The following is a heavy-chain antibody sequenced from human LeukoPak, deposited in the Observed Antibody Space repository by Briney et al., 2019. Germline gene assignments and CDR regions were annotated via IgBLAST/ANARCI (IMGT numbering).Heavy chain of an antibody. Sequence: GGSLRLSCAASGFTFSSYAMSWVRQAPGKGLEWVSAISGSGGSAYCADSVKGRFTISRDNSKNTLYLQMNSLRAEDTALYYCAKDSIGSAGSGSYYYWGQGTLVTVSS. V-gene: IGHV3-23*01. D-gene: IGHD1-26*01. CDR2: ISGSGGSA. CDR1: GFTFSSYA. CDR3: AKDSIGSAGSGSYYY. J-gene: IGHJ4*02.